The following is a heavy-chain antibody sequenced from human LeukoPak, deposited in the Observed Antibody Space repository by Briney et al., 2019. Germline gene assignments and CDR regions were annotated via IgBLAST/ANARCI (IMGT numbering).Heavy chain of an antibody. V-gene: IGHV3-21*01. Sequence: GRSLRLSCAASGFTFSSYAMHWVREAPGKGLEWVSSISSSSYIYYADSVKGRFTISRDNAKNSLYLQMNSLRAEDTAVYYCARWLHNWNYDYGYDYWGQGTLVTVSS. D-gene: IGHD1-7*01. CDR3: ARWLHNWNYDYGYDY. CDR1: GFTFSSYA. J-gene: IGHJ4*02. CDR2: ISSSSYI.